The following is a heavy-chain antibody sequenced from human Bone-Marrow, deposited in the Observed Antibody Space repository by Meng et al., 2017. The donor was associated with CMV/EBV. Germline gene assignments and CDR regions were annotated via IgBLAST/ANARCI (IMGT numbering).Heavy chain of an antibody. CDR2: INPSGGST. J-gene: IGHJ5*02. Sequence: ASVKVSCKASGYTFTSYYMHWVRQAPGQGLEWMGIINPSGGSTSYAQKFQGRVTMTRDTSTSTVYMELSSLRSDDTAVYYCARGTAVAGTIDNWFDPWGQGTLVTVSS. CDR3: ARGTAVAGTIDNWFDP. V-gene: IGHV1-46*01. D-gene: IGHD6-19*01. CDR1: GYTFTSYY.